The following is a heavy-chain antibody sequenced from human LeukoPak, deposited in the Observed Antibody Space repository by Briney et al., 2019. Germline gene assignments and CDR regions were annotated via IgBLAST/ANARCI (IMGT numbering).Heavy chain of an antibody. CDR3: ARDPRGPTGYDSSGRDTFDY. D-gene: IGHD3-22*01. J-gene: IGHJ4*02. CDR1: GFFFSPYT. CDR2: ITFDGTNK. V-gene: IGHV3-30*04. Sequence: GRSLTLSCAASGFFFSPYTMHWVRQAPGKGLEWVAVITFDGTNKYYADSVKGRFTISRDNAKNSLYLQMNSLRAEDTAVYYCARDPRGPTGYDSSGRDTFDYWGRGTLVTVSS.